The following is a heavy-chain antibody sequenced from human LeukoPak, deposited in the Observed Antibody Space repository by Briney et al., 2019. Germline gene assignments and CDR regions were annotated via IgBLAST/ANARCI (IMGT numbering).Heavy chain of an antibody. CDR1: GFTFSSYA. Sequence: GGSLRLSCAASGFTFSSYAMSWVRQAPGKGLEWVSAISGSGGSTYYADSVKGRFTISRDNSKNTLYLQMNSLRAEDTAVYYCAKAPAVLYYDILTGYYFDYWGQGTLVTVSS. CDR3: AKAPAVLYYDILTGYYFDY. J-gene: IGHJ4*02. V-gene: IGHV3-23*01. CDR2: ISGSGGST. D-gene: IGHD3-9*01.